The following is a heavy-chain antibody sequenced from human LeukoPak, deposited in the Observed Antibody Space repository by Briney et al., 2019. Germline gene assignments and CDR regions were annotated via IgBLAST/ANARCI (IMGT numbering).Heavy chain of an antibody. CDR1: GGTFSSYA. V-gene: IGHV1-69*04. CDR3: ARARSEVPAAIPNYYYYYGMDV. Sequence: SVKVSCKASGGTFSSYAISWVRQAPGQGLEWMGRIIPILGIANYAQKFQGRVTITADKSTSTAYMELSSLRSEDTAVYYCARARSEVPAAIPNYYYYYGMDVWGQGTTVTVSS. D-gene: IGHD2-2*02. CDR2: IIPILGIA. J-gene: IGHJ6*02.